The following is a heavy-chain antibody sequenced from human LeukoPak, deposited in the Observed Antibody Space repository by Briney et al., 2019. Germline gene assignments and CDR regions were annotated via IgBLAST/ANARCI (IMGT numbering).Heavy chain of an antibody. V-gene: IGHV4-30-4*01. J-gene: IGHJ4*02. CDR1: GGSISSGDYY. Sequence: PSQTLSLTCTVSGGSISSGDYYWSWIRQPPGKGLEWIGYIYYSGSTYYNPSLKSRVTISVDTSKNQFSLKLSSVTAADTAVYYFSKGNNGSGSYYFDYWGQGTLVTVSS. CDR3: SKGNNGSGSYYFDY. CDR2: IYYSGST. D-gene: IGHD3-10*01.